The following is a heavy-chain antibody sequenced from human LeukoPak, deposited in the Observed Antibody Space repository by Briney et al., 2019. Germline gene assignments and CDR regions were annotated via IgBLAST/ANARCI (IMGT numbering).Heavy chain of an antibody. J-gene: IGHJ6*03. CDR3: ARGYSSSWSYYYYYMDV. D-gene: IGHD6-13*01. V-gene: IGHV4-30-2*03. CDR2: IYHSGST. CDR1: GGSISSGGYS. Sequence: SETLSLTCAVSGGSISSGGYSWSWIRQPPGKGLEWIGSIYHSGSTYYNPSLKSRVTISVDTSKNQFSLKLSSVTAADTAVYYCARGYSSSWSYYYYYMDVWGKGTTVTVSS.